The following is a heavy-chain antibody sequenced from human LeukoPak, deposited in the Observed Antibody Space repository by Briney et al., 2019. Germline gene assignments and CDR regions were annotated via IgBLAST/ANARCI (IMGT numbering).Heavy chain of an antibody. D-gene: IGHD3-22*01. J-gene: IGHJ5*02. CDR2: INTSSGGT. CDR1: GYTFTKYY. CDR3: ARGDDLSTGYYWFDP. V-gene: IGHV1-2*06. Sequence: GASVKVSCKASGYTFTKYYMFWVRQAPGQGLEWMGRINTSSGGTDYAQKFQGRVTMTRDTSISTAYMELSRLRSDDTAVYYCARGDDLSTGYYWFDPWGQGTLVTVSS.